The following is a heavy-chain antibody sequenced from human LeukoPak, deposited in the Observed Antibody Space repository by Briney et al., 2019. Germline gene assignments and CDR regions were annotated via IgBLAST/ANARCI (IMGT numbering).Heavy chain of an antibody. J-gene: IGHJ4*02. CDR2: VSHDTRTK. D-gene: IGHD5-12*01. CDR1: GFSFSTYA. Sequence: GGSLRLSCAASGFSFSTYAMHWVRQAPGKGLEWVAVVSHDTRTKFYTDSLRGRFTISRDNSKNTLYLQMNGLRTDDTAVYYCARAIVGTENFDYWGQGTLVTVSS. CDR3: ARAIVGTENFDY. V-gene: IGHV3-30*10.